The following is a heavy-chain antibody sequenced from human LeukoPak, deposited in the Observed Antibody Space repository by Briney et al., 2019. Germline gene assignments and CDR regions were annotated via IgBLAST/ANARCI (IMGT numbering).Heavy chain of an antibody. CDR1: EFTFSSYA. Sequence: GRSLRLSCAASEFTFSSYAMHWVRQAPGKGLEWVAVISYDGSNKYYADSVKGRFTISRDNSKNTLYLQMNSLRAEDTAVYYCAKVLYGSGSYYKKRVFDYWGQGTLVTVSS. V-gene: IGHV3-30-3*01. CDR2: ISYDGSNK. D-gene: IGHD3-10*01. CDR3: AKVLYGSGSYYKKRVFDY. J-gene: IGHJ4*02.